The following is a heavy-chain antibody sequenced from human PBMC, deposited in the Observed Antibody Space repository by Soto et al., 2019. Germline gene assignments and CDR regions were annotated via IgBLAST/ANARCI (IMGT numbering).Heavy chain of an antibody. D-gene: IGHD1-26*01. J-gene: IGHJ4*02. CDR2: IYFSGST. V-gene: IGHV4-31*01. CDR3: ARDSYSGSYVH. CDR1: VGSVISSGYY. Sequence: PSETLSLTCSFSVGSVISSGYYWSGIRQHPGKGLELIVHIYFSGSTYYNPSLKSQLTISVDTSKNQFSLKLNSVTAADAAVYFCARDSYSGSYVHWGQGTLVTVSS.